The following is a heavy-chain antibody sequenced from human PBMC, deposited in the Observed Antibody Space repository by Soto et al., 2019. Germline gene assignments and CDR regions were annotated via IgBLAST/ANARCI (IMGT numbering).Heavy chain of an antibody. CDR2: IWYDGSNK. J-gene: IGHJ4*02. CDR3: ARVGLWGTGFDY. V-gene: IGHV3-33*01. D-gene: IGHD3-16*01. CDR1: GFTFSSYG. Sequence: GGSLRLSCAASGFTFSSYGMHWVRQAPGKGLEWVAVIWYDGSNKYYADSVKGRFTISRDNSKNTLYLQMNSLRAEDTAVYYCARVGLWGTGFDYWGQGTLVTVSS.